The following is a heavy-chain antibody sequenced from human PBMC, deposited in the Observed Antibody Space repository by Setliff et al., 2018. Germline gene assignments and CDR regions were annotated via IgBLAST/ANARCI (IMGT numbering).Heavy chain of an antibody. CDR1: GFTFSSYG. J-gene: IGHJ1*01. CDR2: IRYDGSNK. Sequence: GGSLRLSCAASGFTFSSYGMHWVRQAPGKGLEWVAFIRYDGSNKYYADSVKGRFTISRDNSKNIFYLQMNSLRAEDTALYYCLKSRYDGSESFQHWGQGTLVTVSS. CDR3: LKSRYDGSESFQH. V-gene: IGHV3-30*02. D-gene: IGHD5-12*01.